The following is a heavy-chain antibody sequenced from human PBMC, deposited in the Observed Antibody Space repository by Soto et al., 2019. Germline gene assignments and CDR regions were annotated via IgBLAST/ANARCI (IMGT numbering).Heavy chain of an antibody. CDR1: GYSISNGYW. CDR2: VHHSGST. J-gene: IGHJ4*02. V-gene: IGHV4-4*02. CDR3: GRNGRYCADH. Sequence: QVQLQESGPGLVKPSGTLSLTCAVSGYSISNGYWWTWVRQTPGKGLEWIGEVHHSGSTSYNPSLESRVTISVYKAKNQFSLTLRSLAAADTATRFCGRNGRYCADHWGQGSLVSVSS. D-gene: IGHD2-21*01.